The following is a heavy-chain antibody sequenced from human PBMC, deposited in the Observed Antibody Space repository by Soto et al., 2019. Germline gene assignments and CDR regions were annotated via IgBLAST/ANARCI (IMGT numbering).Heavy chain of an antibody. D-gene: IGHD6-6*01. Sequence: SETLSLTCAVCGGSFSTDYWSWIRQPPGKGLEWIGEINPSGGTNYNPSLKSRVTISVATSKNQFSLKSSSVTAADTAVYYCARVLAARASRDFDYWGQGTLITVSS. V-gene: IGHV4-34*01. CDR3: ARVLAARASRDFDY. J-gene: IGHJ4*02. CDR1: GGSFSTDY. CDR2: INPSGGT.